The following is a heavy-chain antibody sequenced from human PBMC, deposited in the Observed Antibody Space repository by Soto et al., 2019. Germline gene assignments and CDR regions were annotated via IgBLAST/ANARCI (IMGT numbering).Heavy chain of an antibody. J-gene: IGHJ4*02. CDR2: IKSKAHGGTT. Sequence: EVQLVETGGGLVKPGGSLRLSCAASGFTFSYAWITWVRQVSGKGLEWVALIKSKAHGGTTDYAALVEGRFTISSDDSTNTLYLQMKSPQTEDTGLYYCTAGLYNSVGVDQWGQGTQVTVSS. V-gene: IGHV3-15*07. D-gene: IGHD2-21*01. CDR1: GFTFSYAW. CDR3: TAGLYNSVGVDQ.